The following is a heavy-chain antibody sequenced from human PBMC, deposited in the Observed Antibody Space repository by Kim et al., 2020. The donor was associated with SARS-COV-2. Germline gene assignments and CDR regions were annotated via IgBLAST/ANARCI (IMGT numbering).Heavy chain of an antibody. V-gene: IGHV5-10-1*01. J-gene: IGHJ4*02. Sequence: GESLKISCAVSGFSFTGHWITWVRRLPGKGLEWMARIDPSESYTNYNPSFQGHVVLSADKSISTAYLQWSSLKASDTAIYFGARQYRDGYTYYFDYWGQG. D-gene: IGHD5-12*01. CDR3: ARQYRDGYTYYFDY. CDR2: IDPSESYT. CDR1: GFSFTGHW.